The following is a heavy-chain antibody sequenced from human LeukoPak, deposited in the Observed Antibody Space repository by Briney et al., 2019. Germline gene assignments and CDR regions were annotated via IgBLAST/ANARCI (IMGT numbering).Heavy chain of an antibody. CDR3: ARGRGEEYSSSSWQDY. CDR2: INRSGST. CDR1: GGSFSGYY. D-gene: IGHD6-6*01. V-gene: IGHV4-34*01. Sequence: SETLSLTCAVYGGSFSGYYWRWIRQPPGKGLEWIGEINRSGSTNYNPSLKSRVTISVDTSKNQFSLKLSSVTAADTAVYYCARGRGEEYSSSSWQDYWGQGTLVTVSS. J-gene: IGHJ4*02.